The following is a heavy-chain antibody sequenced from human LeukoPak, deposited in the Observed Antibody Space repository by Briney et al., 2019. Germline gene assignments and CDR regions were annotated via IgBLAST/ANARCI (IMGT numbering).Heavy chain of an antibody. D-gene: IGHD6-13*01. CDR3: ARAKYSSRWSLDY. CDR2: IDSNGGGA. J-gene: IGHJ4*02. Sequence: PGGSLRLSCATSGFTFNIYWMQWVRQVPGKGLVWGSRIDSNGGGATYADSVKGRFTTSRDNDNNTMYLQMNSLRAEDTARYYCARAKYSSRWSLDYWGQGALVTVSS. CDR1: GFTFNIYW. V-gene: IGHV3-74*03.